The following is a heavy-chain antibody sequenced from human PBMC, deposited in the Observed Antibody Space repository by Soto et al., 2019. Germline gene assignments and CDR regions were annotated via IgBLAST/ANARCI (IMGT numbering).Heavy chain of an antibody. J-gene: IGHJ3*02. CDR1: GFTFSSYG. D-gene: IGHD3-10*01. Sequence: QVQLVESGGRVVQPGRSLRLSCAASGFTFSSYGMHWVRQAPGKGLEWVAVISYDGSNKYYADSVKGRFTISRDNSKNTLYLQMNSLRAEDTAVYYCAKDFGSITMVRGVVIGAFDIWGQGTMVTVSS. V-gene: IGHV3-30*18. CDR2: ISYDGSNK. CDR3: AKDFGSITMVRGVVIGAFDI.